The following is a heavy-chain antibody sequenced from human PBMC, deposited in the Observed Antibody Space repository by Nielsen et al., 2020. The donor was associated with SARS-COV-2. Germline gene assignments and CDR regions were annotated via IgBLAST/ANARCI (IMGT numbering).Heavy chain of an antibody. CDR1: GFTFSRYG. V-gene: IGHV3-74*01. D-gene: IGHD1-26*01. CDR3: AKDLLGSWGSPSDN. J-gene: IGHJ4*02. Sequence: GESLKISCAASGFTFSRYGMNWVRQVPGKGLAWVSHINSDGKRTTYADSVKGRFTISRDNAKNTLYLQMNSLEVEDTAVYYCAKDLLGSWGSPSDNWGQGTLVTVSS. CDR2: INSDGKRT.